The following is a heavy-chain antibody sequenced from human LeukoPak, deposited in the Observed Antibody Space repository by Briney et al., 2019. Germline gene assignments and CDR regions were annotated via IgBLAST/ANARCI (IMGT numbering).Heavy chain of an antibody. CDR3: ARDRLYSSNWYHFDY. J-gene: IGHJ4*02. V-gene: IGHV3-33*01. CDR1: GFTFSSYG. D-gene: IGHD6-13*01. Sequence: PGGSLRLSCTASGFTFSSYGMHWVRPAPGKGLEWVAVVWYDGSNKYYAASVKGRFTISRDNSKNTLYLQMNSLRAEDTAVYYCARDRLYSSNWYHFDYWGQGTLVTVSS. CDR2: VWYDGSNK.